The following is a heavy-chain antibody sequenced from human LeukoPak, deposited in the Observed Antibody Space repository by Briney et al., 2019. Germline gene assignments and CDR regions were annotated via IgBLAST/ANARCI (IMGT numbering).Heavy chain of an antibody. V-gene: IGHV4-38-2*01. CDR2: IYHSGST. D-gene: IGHD3-3*01. CDR3: ARNLEITIFGVVILDYFDY. CDR1: GYSISSGYY. Sequence: SETLSLTCAVSGYSISSGYYWGWIRQLPGKGLEWIGSIYHSGSTYYNPPLKSRVTISVDTSKNQFSLKLSSVTAADTAVYYCARNLEITIFGVVILDYFDYWGRGTLVTVSS. J-gene: IGHJ4*02.